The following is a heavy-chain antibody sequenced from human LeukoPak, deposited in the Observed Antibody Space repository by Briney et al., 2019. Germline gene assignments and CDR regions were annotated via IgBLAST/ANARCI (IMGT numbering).Heavy chain of an antibody. CDR3: AKDTSAWWYHRAYMNV. J-gene: IGHJ6*03. CDR1: GFTFSDYA. CDR2: ISGSGDRT. V-gene: IGHV3-23*01. Sequence: GGSLRLSCAASGFTFSDYAMSWVRQAPGGGLEWVSAISGSGDRTFHADSVKGRFTTSRDNSKNTLSLQMSSLRVEDSAVYFCAKDTSAWWYHRAYMNVWGTGTTVTVSS. D-gene: IGHD2-15*01.